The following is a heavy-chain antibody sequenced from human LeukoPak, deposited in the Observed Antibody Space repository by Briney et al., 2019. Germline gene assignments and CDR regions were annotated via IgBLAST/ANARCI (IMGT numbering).Heavy chain of an antibody. CDR1: GGTLSSYT. D-gene: IGHD3-3*01. J-gene: IGHJ5*02. V-gene: IGHV1-69*04. Sequence: VKVSCKGSGGTLSSYTISWVRQGPGQGGEWMGRIIPILGIANYAQKFQGRVTITADKSTSTAYMELSSLRSEDTAVYYCARDFWSGYASGWFDPWGQGTLVTVSS. CDR3: ARDFWSGYASGWFDP. CDR2: IIPILGIA.